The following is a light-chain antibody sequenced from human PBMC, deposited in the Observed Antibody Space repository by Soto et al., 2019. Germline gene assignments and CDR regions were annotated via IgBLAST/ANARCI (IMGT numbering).Light chain of an antibody. CDR3: MQASQFPFT. CDR2: KTS. J-gene: IGKJ3*01. V-gene: IGKV2-24*01. Sequence: DIVMTQTPLSSPVTLGQPASISCRSSQSLVHSDGTTYLSWLQQRPGQPPRLLIYKTSIRFSGVPDRFSGSGAGTDFTLSISRVEAEDVGIYYCMQASQFPFTFGPGTTVDIK. CDR1: QSLVHSDGTTY.